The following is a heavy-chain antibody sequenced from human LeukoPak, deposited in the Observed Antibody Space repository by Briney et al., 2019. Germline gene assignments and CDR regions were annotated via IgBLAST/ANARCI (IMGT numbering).Heavy chain of an antibody. J-gene: IGHJ6*03. V-gene: IGHV1-8*03. CDR2: MNPNSGNT. CDR3: ARTSSWYGTYDYYYYMDV. CDR1: GYTFTSYD. D-gene: IGHD6-13*01. Sequence: GASVKVSCKASGYTFTSYDINWVRQATGQGLEWMGWMNPNSGNTGYAQKFQDRVTITRNTSISTAYMELSSLRSEDTAVYYCARTSSWYGTYDYYYYMDVWGKGTTVTVSS.